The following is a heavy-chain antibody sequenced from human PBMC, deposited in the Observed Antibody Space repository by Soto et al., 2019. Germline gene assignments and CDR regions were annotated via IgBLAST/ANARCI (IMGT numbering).Heavy chain of an antibody. D-gene: IGHD3-10*01. Sequence: QITLKESGPTLVKPTQTLTLTCTFSGFSLSTSGVGVGWIRQPPGKALEWLALIYWDDDKRYSPSLKSRLTITKDTSKTQVVLTMTNMDPVDTATFYCAHRRGGGWFGEFNEFDYWGQGTLVTVSS. CDR2: IYWDDDK. CDR3: AHRRGGGWFGEFNEFDY. CDR1: GFSLSTSGVG. V-gene: IGHV2-5*02. J-gene: IGHJ4*02.